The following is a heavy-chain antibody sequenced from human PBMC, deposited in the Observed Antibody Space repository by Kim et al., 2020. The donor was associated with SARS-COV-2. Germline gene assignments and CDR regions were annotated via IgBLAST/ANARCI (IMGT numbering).Heavy chain of an antibody. CDR2: IYYSGSN. Sequence: SETLSLTCSVSGGFVSTSGYFWAWIRQPPGRGLEWIGMIYYSGSNFYSPSLKGRVTISVDLSWNHFSLTLRSATAADMGVYYCARLAKSAERYFDLWGRGTLVTVSS. J-gene: IGHJ2*01. CDR3: ARLAKSAERYFDL. CDR1: GGFVSTSGYF. V-gene: IGHV4-39*02.